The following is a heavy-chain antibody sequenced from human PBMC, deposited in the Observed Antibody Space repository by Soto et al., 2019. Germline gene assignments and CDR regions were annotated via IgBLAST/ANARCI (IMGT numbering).Heavy chain of an antibody. J-gene: IGHJ6*02. D-gene: IGHD3-22*01. Sequence: PSETLSLTCAVSSGSIDNVYCWSWVRQSPGKGMEWIGETSHDGVTNYNPSLKSRVAISIDRSRDQFTLKLSSVTAADTAVYYCARLLYYDTNAYHFPSKLDGWGQGTTVT. CDR2: TSHDGVT. CDR3: ARLLYYDTNAYHFPSKLDG. CDR1: SGSIDNVYC. V-gene: IGHV4-4*02.